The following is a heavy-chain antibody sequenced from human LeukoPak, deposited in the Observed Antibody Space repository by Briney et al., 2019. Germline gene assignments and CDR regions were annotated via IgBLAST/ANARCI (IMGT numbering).Heavy chain of an antibody. D-gene: IGHD3-22*01. V-gene: IGHV3-73*01. J-gene: IGHJ4*02. CDR3: AKDADSSGYYFDY. Sequence: GGSLRLSCAASGFTFSGSAMHWVRQASGKGLEWVGRIRSKANSYATAYAASVKGRFTISRDNSKNTLYLQMNSLRAEDTAVYYCAKDADSSGYYFDYWGQGTLVTVSS. CDR1: GFTFSGSA. CDR2: IRSKANSYAT.